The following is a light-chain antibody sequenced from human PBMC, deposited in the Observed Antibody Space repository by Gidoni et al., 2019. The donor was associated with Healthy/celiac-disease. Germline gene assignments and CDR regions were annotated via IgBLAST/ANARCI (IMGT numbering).Light chain of an antibody. CDR2: LCS. J-gene: IGKJ1*01. CDR1: QRLVHSNGSNY. CDR3: MQARQTWT. V-gene: IGKV2-28*01. Sequence: EIVMPQSPLSLPVTPVEPASISCRSIQRLVHSNGSNYLDWYLQKPGQSPQLLFYLCSNRASVVPDMFSSSGSGTDFTLKISRVDAEDVGVYYCMQARQTWTFGQGTKVEIK.